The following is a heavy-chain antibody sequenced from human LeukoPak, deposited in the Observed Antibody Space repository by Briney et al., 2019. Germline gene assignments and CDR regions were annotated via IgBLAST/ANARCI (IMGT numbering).Heavy chain of an antibody. D-gene: IGHD6-6*01. CDR2: INPNSGGT. Sequence: ASVKVSCKASGYTFTGYHMHWVRQAPGQGLEWMGWINPNSGGTNYAQKFRGRVTMTRDTSISTAYMELSRLRSDDTAVYYCARDRGAARPGGYYYYMDVWGKGTTVTVSS. CDR3: ARDRGAARPGGYYYYMDV. V-gene: IGHV1-2*02. CDR1: GYTFTGYH. J-gene: IGHJ6*03.